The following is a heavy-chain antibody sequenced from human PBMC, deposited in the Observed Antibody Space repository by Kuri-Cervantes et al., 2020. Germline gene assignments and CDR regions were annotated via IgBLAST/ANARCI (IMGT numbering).Heavy chain of an antibody. CDR1: GGSISSYY. J-gene: IGHJ4*02. D-gene: IGHD3-3*01. CDR3: ASDRHTIFGVVIENFDY. CDR2: IYTSGSS. V-gene: IGHV4-4*07. Sequence: SETLSLTCTVSGGSISSYYWSWIRQPAGKGLEWIGRIYTSGSSNYNPSLKSRVTMSVDTSKNQFSLKLSSVTAVDTAVYYCASDRHTIFGVVIENFDYWGQGTLVTVSS.